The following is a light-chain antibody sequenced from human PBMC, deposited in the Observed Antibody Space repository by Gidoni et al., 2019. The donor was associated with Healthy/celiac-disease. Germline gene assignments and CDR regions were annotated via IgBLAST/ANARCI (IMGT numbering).Light chain of an antibody. CDR3: QQYNSYPWT. CDR1: QSISSW. CDR2: DAS. V-gene: IGKV1-5*01. J-gene: IGKJ1*01. Sequence: DIPMTQSPSTLAASVGDRVTITCRASQSISSWLAWYHQKPGKAPKLLIYDASSWESGVPQRFSGSGSGTEFTLTISSLQPDDFATYYCQQYNSYPWTFGQGTKVEIK.